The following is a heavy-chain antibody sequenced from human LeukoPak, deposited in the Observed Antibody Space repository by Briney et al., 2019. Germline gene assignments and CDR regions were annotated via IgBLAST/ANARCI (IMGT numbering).Heavy chain of an antibody. J-gene: IGHJ4*02. D-gene: IGHD3-22*01. Sequence: PSETLSLTCGFYGGSFRGYYWIWIRQPPGKGLEWVGEINHSGSTNYNPSLKSRVTISVDTSKNQFSLKLGSVTAADTAVYYCARGGGDYYDSSGYYYVNFDYWGQGTLVTVSS. CDR3: ARGGGDYYDSSGYYYVNFDY. CDR1: GGSFRGYY. V-gene: IGHV4-34*01. CDR2: INHSGST.